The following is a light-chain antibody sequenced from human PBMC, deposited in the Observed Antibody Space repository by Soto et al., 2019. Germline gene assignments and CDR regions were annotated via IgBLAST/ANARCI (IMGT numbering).Light chain of an antibody. V-gene: IGKV1-8*01. CDR1: QGISSY. CDR2: AAS. J-gene: IGKJ5*01. Sequence: AIRMTQSPSSLSASTGDRVTITCRASQGISSYLAWYHQKPAKDPKLLIYAASTLQSGVPSRFSDSGSGTDFTLTISCLQSEDFTTYYFQQYYSYPITFGQGTRLEIK. CDR3: QQYYSYPIT.